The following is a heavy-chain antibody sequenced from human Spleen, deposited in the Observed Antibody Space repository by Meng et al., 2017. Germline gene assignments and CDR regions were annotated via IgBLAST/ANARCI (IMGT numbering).Heavy chain of an antibody. CDR2: VDYRGST. D-gene: IGHD3-16*02. J-gene: IGHJ5*02. CDR3: ARYNYRYSGNWFDP. CDR1: GGSIKNYF. Sequence: QVHLQESGRRVVKPSETLSLTCTVSGGSIKNYFWSWSRQTPERGLEWIGCVDYRGSTNYNPTLKSRVTLFMDTFNSQFSLKLSSVTAADTAVYYCARYNYRYSGNWFDPWGQGTLVTVSS. V-gene: IGHV4-59*01.